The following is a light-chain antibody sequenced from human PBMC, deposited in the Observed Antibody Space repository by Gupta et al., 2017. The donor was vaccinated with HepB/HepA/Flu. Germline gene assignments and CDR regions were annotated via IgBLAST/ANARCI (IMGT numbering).Light chain of an antibody. CDR3: SSYTSSSTRVV. CDR1: SSDVGGYNY. V-gene: IGLV2-14*03. J-gene: IGLJ1*01. Sequence: QSALTQPASVSGSPGQSITISCTGTSSDVGGYNYVSWYQQHPGKAPKLMIYDVSNRPSGVSNRFSGSKSGNTASRTISGLQAEDEAEYDGSSYTSSSTRVVFGTGTKVTVL. CDR2: DVS.